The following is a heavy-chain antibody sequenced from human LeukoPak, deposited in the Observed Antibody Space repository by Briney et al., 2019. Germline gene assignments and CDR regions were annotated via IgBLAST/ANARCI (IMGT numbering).Heavy chain of an antibody. V-gene: IGHV1-2*02. J-gene: IGHJ5*02. CDR2: IDPNSGGT. D-gene: IGHD6-13*01. CDR1: GYTFTDYY. Sequence: ASVKVSCKASGYTFTDYYMHWVRQAPGQGLEWMGWIDPNSGGTNYAQNFQGRVTMTRDTSISTAFLELSSLRSDDTAVYYCARAGGSSWYHTVINWFDPWGQGTLVTVSS. CDR3: ARAGGSSWYHTVINWFDP.